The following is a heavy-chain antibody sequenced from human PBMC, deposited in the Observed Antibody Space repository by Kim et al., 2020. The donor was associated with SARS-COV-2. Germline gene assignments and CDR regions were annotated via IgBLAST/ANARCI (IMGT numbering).Heavy chain of an antibody. V-gene: IGHV3-7*01. CDR1: GFTFSSYW. J-gene: IGHJ4*02. Sequence: GGSLRLSCATSGFTFSSYWLNWVRQVPGKGLEWVANLNEDGSKEYYVDSVEGRFTISRDNAKNSLYLQMNSLRAEDTAVYYCARGGSICWGQGTLVTVSS. CDR2: LNEDGSKE. CDR3: ARGGSIC. D-gene: IGHD3-3*02.